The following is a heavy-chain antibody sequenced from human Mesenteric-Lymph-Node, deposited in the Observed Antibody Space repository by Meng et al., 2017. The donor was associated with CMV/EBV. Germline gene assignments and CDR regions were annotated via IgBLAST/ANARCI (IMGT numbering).Heavy chain of an antibody. CDR2: IHYSGST. CDR1: GGSISSYY. V-gene: IGHV4-59*12. Sequence: SETLSLTCTVSGGSISSYYWSWIRQPPGKGLEWIGYIHYSGSTNYNPSLKSRVTISLDTSKNQFSLKLTSVTAADTAVYYCARGPGYCSGGSCSYFDYWGQGTLVTVSS. CDR3: ARGPGYCSGGSCSYFDY. D-gene: IGHD2-15*01. J-gene: IGHJ4*02.